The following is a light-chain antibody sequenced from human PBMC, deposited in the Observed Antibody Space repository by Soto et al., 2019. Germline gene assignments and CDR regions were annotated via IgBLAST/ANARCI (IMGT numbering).Light chain of an antibody. J-gene: IGLJ1*01. CDR3: SSYPSSSALV. CDR2: EVS. CDR1: SSDVGGYNY. Sequence: QSALTKPASVSGSPGQSITISCTGTSSDVGGYNYVSWYQQHPGKAPKLMIYEVSNRPSGVSNRFSGSKSGNTSSLTISGLQAEDEADYYCSSYPSSSALVFGTGTKLTVL. V-gene: IGLV2-14*01.